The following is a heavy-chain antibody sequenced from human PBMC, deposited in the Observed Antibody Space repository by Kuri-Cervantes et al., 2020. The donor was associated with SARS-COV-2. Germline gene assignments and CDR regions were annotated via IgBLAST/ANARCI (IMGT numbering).Heavy chain of an antibody. J-gene: IGHJ4*02. Sequence: LRLSCSVSGGSISSGSYYWTWIRQPAGKGLEWIGRLYTSGSTNYNPSLKSRVTISADTSKNQFSLNLSSVTAADTAVYYCARGIAVAGAKYFDYWGQGTLVTVSS. V-gene: IGHV4-61*02. CDR2: LYTSGST. D-gene: IGHD6-19*01. CDR3: ARGIAVAGAKYFDY. CDR1: GGSISSGSYY.